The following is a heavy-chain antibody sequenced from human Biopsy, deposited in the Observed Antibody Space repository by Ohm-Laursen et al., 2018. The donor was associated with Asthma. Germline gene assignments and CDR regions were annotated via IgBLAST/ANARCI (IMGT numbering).Heavy chain of an antibody. CDR2: TNERGVT. CDR3: ARGPELDV. CDR1: PGSFSGFF. V-gene: IGHV4-34*01. J-gene: IGHJ6*02. Sequence: SDNLSHTCNVYPGSFSGFFWTWIRQSPGKGLEWIGETNERGVTNNNPSLKSRVIISIDTYWNRVSLKLTSVTAADTAVYYCARGPELDVWGQGTTVTISS.